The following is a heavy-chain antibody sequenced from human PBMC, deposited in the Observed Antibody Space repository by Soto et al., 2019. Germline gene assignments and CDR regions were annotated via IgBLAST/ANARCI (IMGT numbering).Heavy chain of an antibody. D-gene: IGHD3-10*01. CDR2: IYSGGST. V-gene: IGHV3-66*01. CDR3: AKSLLWFGELSS. CDR1: GFTVSSKY. J-gene: IGHJ5*02. Sequence: EAQLVESGGGLVQPGGSLRLSCAASGFTVSSKYMNWVRQAPGKGLEWVSLIYSGGSTYYADSVKGRFTISRDNSKNTLYLQMNSLRAEDTAVYYCAKSLLWFGELSSWGQGTLVTVSP.